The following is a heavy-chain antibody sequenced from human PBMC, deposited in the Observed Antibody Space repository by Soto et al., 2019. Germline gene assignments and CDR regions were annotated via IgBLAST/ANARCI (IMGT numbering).Heavy chain of an antibody. D-gene: IGHD1-26*01. CDR2: INHSGST. V-gene: IGHV4-34*01. Sequence: SETLSLTCAVYGGSFSGYYWSWIRQPPGKGLEWIGEINHSGSTNYNPSLKSRVTISVDTSKNQFSLKLSSVTAADTAVYYCARVNSVGATTLFRRAYYYYGMDVWGQGTTVTVSS. CDR1: GGSFSGYY. J-gene: IGHJ6*02. CDR3: ARVNSVGATTLFRRAYYYYGMDV.